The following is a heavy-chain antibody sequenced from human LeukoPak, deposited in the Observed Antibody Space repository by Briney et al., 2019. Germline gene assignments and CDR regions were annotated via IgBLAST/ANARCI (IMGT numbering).Heavy chain of an antibody. V-gene: IGHV1-46*01. CDR1: GYTFTSYY. CDR2: INPSGGST. CDR3: ARSHYCSSTSCRHYLNWFDP. Sequence: ASVKVSCKASGYTFTSYYMHWVRQAPGQGLEWMGIINPSGGSTSYAQKFQGRVTMTRDTSTSTVYMELSSLRSEDTAVYYCARSHYCSSTSCRHYLNWFDPWGQGTLVTVSS. J-gene: IGHJ5*02. D-gene: IGHD2-2*01.